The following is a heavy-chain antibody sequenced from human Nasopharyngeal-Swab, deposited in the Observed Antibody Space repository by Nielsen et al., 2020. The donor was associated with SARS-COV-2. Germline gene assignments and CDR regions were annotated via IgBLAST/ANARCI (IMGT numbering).Heavy chain of an antibody. CDR1: GFGFSNYA. CDR3: AREDYGGNIDC. J-gene: IGHJ4*02. D-gene: IGHD4-23*01. V-gene: IGHV3-30-3*01. Sequence: GESLKISCAASGFGFSNYAMHWVRQAPGKGLEWVAVIAYDGRNKYYADSVKGRFTISRDNSMNTLHLQMSDLRAEDTAVYYCAREDYGGNIDCWGQGTLVTVSS. CDR2: IAYDGRNK.